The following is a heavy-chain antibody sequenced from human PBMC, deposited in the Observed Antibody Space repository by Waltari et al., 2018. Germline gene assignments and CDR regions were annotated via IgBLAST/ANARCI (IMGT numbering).Heavy chain of an antibody. J-gene: IGHJ3*01. CDR3: ATYIGASLGTAAFDV. Sequence: QVQVQESGPGLVKPAETLSLTCSVSGVSITSNRHYWAWVRQPPGQGLEWIGTMPYRGATYTSPSLKSRVTISRDTSENQLSLKLGSVTAADTAVYYCATYIGASLGTAAFDVWGQGTTVTVSS. V-gene: IGHV4-39*01. D-gene: IGHD5-12*01. CDR1: GVSITSNRHY. CDR2: MPYRGAT.